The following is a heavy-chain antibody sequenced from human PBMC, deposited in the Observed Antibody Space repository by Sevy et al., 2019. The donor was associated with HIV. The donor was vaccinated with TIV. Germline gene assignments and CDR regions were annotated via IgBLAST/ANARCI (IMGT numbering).Heavy chain of an antibody. CDR1: GGSISSGSYY. Sequence: SETLSLTCTVSGGSISSGSYYWSWIRQPAGKGLEWIGRIYTSGSTNYNPSLKSRVTMSVDTSKNQFSLKLSSFTAADTAVYYCAREGYSTGWSINYYYYYGMDVWGQGTTATVSS. CDR3: AREGYSTGWSINYYYYYGMDV. V-gene: IGHV4-61*02. J-gene: IGHJ6*02. CDR2: IYTSGST. D-gene: IGHD6-19*01.